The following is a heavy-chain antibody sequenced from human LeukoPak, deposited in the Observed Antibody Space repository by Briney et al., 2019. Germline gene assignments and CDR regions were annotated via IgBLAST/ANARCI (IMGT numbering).Heavy chain of an antibody. Sequence: SETLSLTCAVSGGSISSGGYSWSWIRQPPGKGLEWIGYIYHSGSTHYNPSLKSRVTILVDRSKNQFSLKLSSVTAADTAVYYCALLRRGQQYYFDYWGQGTLVTVSS. D-gene: IGHD5/OR15-5a*01. CDR3: ALLRRGQQYYFDY. CDR2: IYHSGST. V-gene: IGHV4-30-2*01. J-gene: IGHJ4*02. CDR1: GGSISSGGYS.